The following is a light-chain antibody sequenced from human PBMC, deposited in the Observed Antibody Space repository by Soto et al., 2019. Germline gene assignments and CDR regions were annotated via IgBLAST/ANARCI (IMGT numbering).Light chain of an antibody. J-gene: IGLJ1*01. CDR3: SSYAGSNNFV. CDR2: EVS. Sequence: QSALTQPPSASGSPGQSVTISCTGTSSDVGSYNYVSWYQQHPGRPPKLMIYEVSKRPLGVPDRFSGSKSGNTASLTVSGLQAEDEADYYCSSYAGSNNFVF. CDR1: SSDVGSYNY. V-gene: IGLV2-8*01.